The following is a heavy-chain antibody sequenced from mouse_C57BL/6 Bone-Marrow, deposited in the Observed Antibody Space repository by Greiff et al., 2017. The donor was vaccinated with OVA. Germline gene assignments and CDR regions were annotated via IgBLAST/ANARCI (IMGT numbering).Heavy chain of an antibody. D-gene: IGHD1-1*01. CDR3: ARRTVVASWYFDV. CDR1: GYSITSGYD. CDR2: ISYSGST. V-gene: IGHV3-1*01. J-gene: IGHJ1*03. Sequence: DVLLVESGPGMVKPSQSLSLTCTVTGYSITSGYDWHWIRHFPGNKLEWMGYISYSGSTNYNPSLKSRISITHDTSNNHFFLKLNSVTTEDTATYYCARRTVVASWYFDVWGTGTTVTVSS.